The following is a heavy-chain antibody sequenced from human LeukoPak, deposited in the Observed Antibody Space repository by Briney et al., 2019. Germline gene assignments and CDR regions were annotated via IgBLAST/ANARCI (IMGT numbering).Heavy chain of an antibody. J-gene: IGHJ4*02. Sequence: PSETLSLTCAVYGGSFSGYYWSWIRRPPGKGLEWIGEINHSGSTNYNPSLKSRVTISVDTSKNQFSPKLSSVTAADTAVYYCARDCFSSSFFDYWGQGTLVTVSS. D-gene: IGHD6-13*01. CDR2: INHSGST. CDR3: ARDCFSSSFFDY. V-gene: IGHV4-34*01. CDR1: GGSFSGYY.